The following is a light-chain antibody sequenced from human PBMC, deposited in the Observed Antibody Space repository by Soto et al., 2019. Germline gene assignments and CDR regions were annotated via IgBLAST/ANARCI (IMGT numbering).Light chain of an antibody. CDR3: QQYYASLQT. J-gene: IGKJ3*01. Sequence: DIVMTQSPDSLAVSLGERATINCKSSQSLLYRSNNKNYLAWYQQKSGQPPKLLIYWASTRESGVPDRFSGSGSGTDFTLTISSLQAEDVAVYYCQQYYASLQTFGPGTKVDIK. CDR2: WAS. V-gene: IGKV4-1*01. CDR1: QSLLYRSNNKNY.